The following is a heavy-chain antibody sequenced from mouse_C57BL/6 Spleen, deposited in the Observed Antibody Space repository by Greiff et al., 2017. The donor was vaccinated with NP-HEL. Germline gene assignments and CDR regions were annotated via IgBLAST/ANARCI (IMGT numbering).Heavy chain of an antibody. CDR3: ARSADYYERGFDY. CDR1: GYTFTSYW. J-gene: IGHJ2*01. D-gene: IGHD1-1*01. CDR2: INTSSGYT. Sequence: QVQLQQSGAELAKPGASVKLSCKASGYTFTSYWMHWVKQRPGQGLEWIGYINTSSGYTKYNQKFKDKATFTADKTSSTAYMQLSSLTYEDAAVYYCARSADYYERGFDYWGQGTTLTVSS. V-gene: IGHV1-7*01.